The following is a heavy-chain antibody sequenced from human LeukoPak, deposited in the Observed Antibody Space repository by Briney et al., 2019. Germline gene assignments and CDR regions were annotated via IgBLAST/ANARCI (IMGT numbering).Heavy chain of an antibody. J-gene: IGHJ4*02. CDR2: IIPILGIA. D-gene: IGHD2-21*01. Sequence: SVKVSCKASGGTFSSYAISWVRQAPGQGLEWMGRIIPILGIANYAQKFQGRVTITADKSTSTAYMELSSRRSEDTAVYYCAIMHIGGLKTYDYFDYWGQGTLVTVSS. V-gene: IGHV1-69*04. CDR3: AIMHIGGLKTYDYFDY. CDR1: GGTFSSYA.